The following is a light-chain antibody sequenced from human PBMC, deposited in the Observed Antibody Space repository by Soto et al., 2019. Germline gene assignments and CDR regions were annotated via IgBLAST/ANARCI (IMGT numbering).Light chain of an antibody. V-gene: IGKV1-5*03. CDR2: KAS. J-gene: IGKJ4*01. CDR1: QTISSW. Sequence: DIQMTQSPSTLSGSVGDRVTITCRASQTISSWLAWYQQKPGKAPKLLIYKASTLKSGVPSRFSGSRSGTEFTLTISSLQPEDFATYYCQQTYSDISFGGGTKVDIK. CDR3: QQTYSDIS.